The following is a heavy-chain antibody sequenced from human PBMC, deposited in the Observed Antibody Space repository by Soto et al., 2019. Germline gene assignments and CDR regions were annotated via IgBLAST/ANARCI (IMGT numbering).Heavy chain of an antibody. Sequence: QVQLQESGPGLVKPSQTLSLTCTVSGGSISSGDYYWSWIRQPPGKGLEWIGYIYYSGSTYYNPSLKSRVTISVDTSKNQFSLKLSSVTAADTAVYYCAREPFGYCISTSCYRGDYYYGMDVWGQGTTVTVSS. J-gene: IGHJ6*02. V-gene: IGHV4-30-4*01. CDR3: AREPFGYCISTSCYRGDYYYGMDV. CDR1: GGSISSGDYY. CDR2: IYYSGST. D-gene: IGHD2-2*03.